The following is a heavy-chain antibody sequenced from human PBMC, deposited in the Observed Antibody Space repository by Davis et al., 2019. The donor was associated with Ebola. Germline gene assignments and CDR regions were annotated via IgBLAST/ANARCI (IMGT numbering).Heavy chain of an antibody. J-gene: IGHJ4*02. CDR3: ARDKPRGTRPGLAGLDY. Sequence: GGSLRLSCAASGFTFSIFGMNWVRQAPGKGLQWLSYISSSGATIYYADSVKGRFTISRDNAKNSLFLQMNSLTAEDTAVYYCARDKPRGTRPGLAGLDYWGQGVQVTVSS. CDR2: ISSSGATI. V-gene: IGHV3-48*04. CDR1: GFTFSIFG. D-gene: IGHD3/OR15-3a*01.